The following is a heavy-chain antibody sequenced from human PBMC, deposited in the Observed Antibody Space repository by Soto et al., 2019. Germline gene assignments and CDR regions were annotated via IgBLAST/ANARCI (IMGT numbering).Heavy chain of an antibody. CDR2: MNPNSGNT. CDR1: GYTFTNYD. D-gene: IGHD2-2*01. Sequence: GASVKVSCKASGYTFTNYDINWVRHTTGQGLEWMGWMNPNSGNTGYAQKFQGRVTMTRNTAITTAYMELSSLRSEDTAVYYCARVVQYQLPRNYYSYLDVWGKGTTVTVSS. V-gene: IGHV1-8*01. J-gene: IGHJ6*03. CDR3: ARVVQYQLPRNYYSYLDV.